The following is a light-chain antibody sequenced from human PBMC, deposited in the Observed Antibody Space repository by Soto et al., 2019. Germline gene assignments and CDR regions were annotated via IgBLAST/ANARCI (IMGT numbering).Light chain of an antibody. V-gene: IGLV2-11*01. CDR2: TVT. Sequence: QSVLTQPRSVSGSPGQSVTISCTGTSSDIGGYNYVSWYQQHPGKAPKLMIYTVTKRPSGVPDRFSGSKSDNTASLTISGLQADDEADYYCCSYAGSSSYVFGTWTKLTVL. J-gene: IGLJ1*01. CDR3: CSYAGSSSYV. CDR1: SSDIGGYNY.